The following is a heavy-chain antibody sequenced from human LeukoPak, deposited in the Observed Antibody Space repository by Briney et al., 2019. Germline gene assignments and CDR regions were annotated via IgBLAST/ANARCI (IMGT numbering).Heavy chain of an antibody. V-gene: IGHV3-30*03. CDR3: ARDLGYYDSSGFPNWFDP. CDR2: ISYDGSNK. J-gene: IGHJ5*02. D-gene: IGHD3-22*01. Sequence: PGRSLRLSCAASGFTFSSYGMHWVRQAPGKGLEWVAVISYDGSNKYYADSVKGRFTISRDNSKNSLYLQMNSLRAEDTAVYYCARDLGYYDSSGFPNWFDPWGQGTLVTVSS. CDR1: GFTFSSYG.